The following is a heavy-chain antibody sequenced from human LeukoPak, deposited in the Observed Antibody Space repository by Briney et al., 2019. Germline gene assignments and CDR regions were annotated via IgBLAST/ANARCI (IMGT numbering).Heavy chain of an antibody. D-gene: IGHD2-15*01. CDR1: GYTFTSYG. CDR2: ISAYNGNT. Sequence: ASVKVSCKASGYTFTSYGISWVRQAPGQGLEWMGWISAYNGNTNYAQKLQGRVTMTTDTSTSTAYMELRSLRSDDTAVYYCARDVRSGGSCYPYDCRYFDYWGQGTLVTVSS. CDR3: ARDVRSGGSCYPYDCRYFDY. V-gene: IGHV1-18*01. J-gene: IGHJ4*02.